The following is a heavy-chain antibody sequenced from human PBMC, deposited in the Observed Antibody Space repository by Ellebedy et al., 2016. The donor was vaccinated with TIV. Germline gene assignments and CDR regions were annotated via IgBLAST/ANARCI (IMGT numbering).Heavy chain of an antibody. D-gene: IGHD4-17*01. CDR3: AKLPYGAPYFDY. CDR2: ISGSGGST. V-gene: IGHV3-23*01. CDR1: GFTFSSHA. Sequence: GESLKISCAASGFTFSSHAMHWVRQAPGKGLEWVSDISGSGGSTYYADSVKGRFTISRDNYKNTLYLQMNSLRAEDTAVYYCAKLPYGAPYFDYWGQGTLVTVSS. J-gene: IGHJ4*02.